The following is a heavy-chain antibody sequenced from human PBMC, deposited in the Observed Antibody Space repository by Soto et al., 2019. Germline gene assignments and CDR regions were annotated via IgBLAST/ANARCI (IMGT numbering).Heavy chain of an antibody. V-gene: IGHV1-8*01. Sequence: EASVKVSCKASGYTFTSYDINWVRQATGQGLEWMGWMNPNSGNTGYAQKFQGRVTMTRNTSISTAYMELSSLRSEDTAVYYCARVAARLRDYYYYMDVWGKGTTVTVSS. D-gene: IGHD4-17*01. CDR2: MNPNSGNT. CDR1: GYTFTSYD. CDR3: ARVAARLRDYYYYMDV. J-gene: IGHJ6*03.